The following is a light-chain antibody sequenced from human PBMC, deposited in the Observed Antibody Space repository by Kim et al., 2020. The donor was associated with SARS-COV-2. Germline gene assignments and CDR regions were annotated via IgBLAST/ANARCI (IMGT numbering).Light chain of an antibody. CDR2: GKN. J-gene: IGLJ2*01. Sequence: SSELTQDPAVSVALGQTVRITCQGDSLRSYYATWYQQKPGQAPILVIYGKNNRSSGIPDRFSGSSSGNTASLTITGTQAGDEAYYYCNSRDTNDNVVFGGGTQLTVL. CDR3: NSRDTNDNVV. CDR1: SLRSYY. V-gene: IGLV3-19*01.